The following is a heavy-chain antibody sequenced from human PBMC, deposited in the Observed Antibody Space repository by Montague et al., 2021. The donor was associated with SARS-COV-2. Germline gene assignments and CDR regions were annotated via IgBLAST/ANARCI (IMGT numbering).Heavy chain of an antibody. CDR3: ANVRQTQRIVGTHHDGMDV. Sequence: SETLSLTCTVSGGSISSYYWSWIRQPPGRGMQWIWYISYSGSTNYNPSLKSQGTISVDTSTNHFTLTLSSVTAADTAVYYCANVRQTQRIVGTHHDGMDVWGQGTTVTVSS. J-gene: IGHJ6*02. CDR1: GGSISSYY. D-gene: IGHD3-22*01. V-gene: IGHV4-59*01. CDR2: ISYSGST.